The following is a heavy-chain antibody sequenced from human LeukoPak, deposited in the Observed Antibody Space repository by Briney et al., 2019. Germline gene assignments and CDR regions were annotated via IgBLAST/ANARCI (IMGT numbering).Heavy chain of an antibody. Sequence: KPSETLSLTCTVSGGSISSYYWSWIRQPAGKGLEWIGRIYTSGSTNYNPSLKSRVTISVDTSKNQFSLKLSSVTTADTAVYYCARETNSYGLSYYFDYWGQGTLVTVSS. CDR2: IYTSGST. CDR1: GGSISSYY. D-gene: IGHD5-18*01. V-gene: IGHV4-4*07. CDR3: ARETNSYGLSYYFDY. J-gene: IGHJ4*02.